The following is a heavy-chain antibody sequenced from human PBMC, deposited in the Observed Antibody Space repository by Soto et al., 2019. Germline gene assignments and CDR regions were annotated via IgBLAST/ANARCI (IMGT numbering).Heavy chain of an antibody. J-gene: IGHJ6*02. Sequence: EVQLVESGGGLVQPGRSLRLSCAASGFTFDDYAMHWVRQAPGKGLEWVSGISWNSGNIGYADSAKGRFTISRDNAKNSLDLQMNSLRAEDTALYYCATLGTIYTGGVDVWGQGTTVTVSS. V-gene: IGHV3-9*01. CDR3: ATLGTIYTGGVDV. CDR2: ISWNSGNI. CDR1: GFTFDDYA. D-gene: IGHD2-2*02.